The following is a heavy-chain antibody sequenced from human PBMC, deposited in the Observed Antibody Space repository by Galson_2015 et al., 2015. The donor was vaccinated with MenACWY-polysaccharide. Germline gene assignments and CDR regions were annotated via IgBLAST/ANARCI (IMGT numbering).Heavy chain of an antibody. CDR1: GLKFRGSG. V-gene: IGHV3-33*01. Sequence: LRLSCAASGLKFRGSGMHWVRQVPGKGLEWVAVIQYDGSQKQYIDSVKGRFTISRDNSKNTLYLEMNSLRAEDTALYYCAREGSRIVFHAFDVWGQGTMVIVSS. CDR2: IQYDGSQK. D-gene: IGHD3-10*02. J-gene: IGHJ3*01. CDR3: AREGSRIVFHAFDV.